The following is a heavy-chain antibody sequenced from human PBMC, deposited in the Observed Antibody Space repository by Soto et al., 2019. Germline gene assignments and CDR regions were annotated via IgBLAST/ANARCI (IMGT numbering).Heavy chain of an antibody. CDR3: ARDSGPYGMDV. CDR2: IWYDGSNK. V-gene: IGHV3-33*01. CDR1: GFTFSSYG. J-gene: IGHJ6*02. Sequence: GGSLRLSCAASGFTFSSYGMHWVRQAPGKGLEWVAVIWYDGSNKYYADSVKGRFTISRDNSKNTLYLQMNSLRAEDTAVYYSARDSGPYGMDVWGQGTTVTVSS.